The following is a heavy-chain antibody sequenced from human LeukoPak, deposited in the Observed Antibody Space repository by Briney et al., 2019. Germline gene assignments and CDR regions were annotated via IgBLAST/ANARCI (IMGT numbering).Heavy chain of an antibody. D-gene: IGHD5-24*01. J-gene: IGHJ6*03. CDR1: GFTFSDYY. Sequence: PGGSLRLSCAASGFTFSDYYMSWISQAPGKGLEWVSYISSSGSTIYYADSVKGRFTISRDNAKNSLYLQMNSLRAEDTAVYYCAREGMATSNYYYYMDVWGKGTTVTVSS. CDR3: AREGMATSNYYYYMDV. V-gene: IGHV3-11*01. CDR2: ISSSGSTI.